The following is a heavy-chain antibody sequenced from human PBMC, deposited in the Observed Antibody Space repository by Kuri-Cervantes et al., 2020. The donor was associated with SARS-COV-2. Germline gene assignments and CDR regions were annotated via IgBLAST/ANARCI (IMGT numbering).Heavy chain of an antibody. V-gene: IGHV4-61*02. CDR2: IYTSGST. CDR1: GGSISSSSYY. J-gene: IGHJ6*03. CDR3: ARGKIVVVPAAILYYYYYYMDV. Sequence: SETLSLTCTVSGGSISSSSYYWSWIRQPAGKGLEWIGRIYTSGSTNYNPSLKSRVTMSVDTSKNQFSLKLSSVTAADTAVYYCARGKIVVVPAAILYYYYYYMDVWGKGTTVTVSS. D-gene: IGHD2-2*01.